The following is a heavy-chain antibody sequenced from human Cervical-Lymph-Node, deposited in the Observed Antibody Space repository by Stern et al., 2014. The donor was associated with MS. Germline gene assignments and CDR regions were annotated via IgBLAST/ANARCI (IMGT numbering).Heavy chain of an antibody. CDR3: ARGVVSNRAAATLHNLFDP. Sequence: QVQLVESGAEVKKPGSSLNVSCKTSGGTFSSSYAITWMRQAPGQGLEWMGRIIPIPGLANYAQKFQGRVTITADTSTSTTYMELSSLTSEDTAVYYCARGVVSNRAAATLHNLFDPWGQGTLVTVSS. CDR2: IIPIPGLA. J-gene: IGHJ5*02. V-gene: IGHV1-69*09. CDR1: GGTFSSSYA. D-gene: IGHD2-15*01.